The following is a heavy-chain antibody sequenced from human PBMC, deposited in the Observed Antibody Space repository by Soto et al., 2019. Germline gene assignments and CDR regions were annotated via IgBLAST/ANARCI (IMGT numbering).Heavy chain of an antibody. CDR2: ISGSGSNT. D-gene: IGHD3-10*01. Sequence: EVQLLESGGGLVQPGGSLRLSCAASGFTFSSYVMNWVRQAPGKGLEWVSGISGSGSNTYYADSVKGRFTISRDNSNDTQYLQMNSLRAEDTAVYYCAHPYYSGSSYYGIDVWGRGTTVTVSS. J-gene: IGHJ6*02. CDR3: AHPYYSGSSYYGIDV. CDR1: GFTFSSYV. V-gene: IGHV3-23*01.